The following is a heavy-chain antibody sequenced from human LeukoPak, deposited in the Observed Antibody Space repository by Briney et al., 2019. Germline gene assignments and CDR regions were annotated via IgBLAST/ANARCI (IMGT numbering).Heavy chain of an antibody. CDR3: ARASKLKYYYGSGTTLPTPEY. D-gene: IGHD3-10*01. V-gene: IGHV1-2*02. CDR1: GYTFTGYY. Sequence: ASVKVSCKASGYTFTGYYMHWVRQAPGQGLEWMGWINPNSGGTNYAQKFQGRVTMTRDTSISTAYMELSRLRSDDTAVYYCARASKLKYYYGSGTTLPTPEYWGQGTLVTVSS. CDR2: INPNSGGT. J-gene: IGHJ4*02.